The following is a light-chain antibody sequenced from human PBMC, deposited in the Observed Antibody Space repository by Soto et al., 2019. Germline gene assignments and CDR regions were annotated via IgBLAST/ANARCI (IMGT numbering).Light chain of an antibody. J-gene: IGLJ1*01. V-gene: IGLV2-14*01. CDR2: DVS. Sequence: QSVLAQPASVSGSPGQSITISCTGTSSDVGGYNYVSWYQQHPGKAPKLMIYDVSYRPSGVSDRFSGSKSGNTASLTISGLQSEDEADCYCDSYTSGSPYVFGTGTRSPS. CDR1: SSDVGGYNY. CDR3: DSYTSGSPYV.